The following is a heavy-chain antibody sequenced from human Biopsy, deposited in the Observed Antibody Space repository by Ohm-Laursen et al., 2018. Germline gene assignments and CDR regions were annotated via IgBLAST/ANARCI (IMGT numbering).Heavy chain of an antibody. CDR1: GSIFSTYS. CDR3: STGKSVLDYFYCLDV. CDR2: ISSRSSDI. J-gene: IGHJ6*02. Sequence: SLRLSCTATGSIFSTYSMNWVCQGPGEGLERVSSISSRSSDIYYADSVKGRFTISRDNAKKSLYLQMNSLRAEDTAVYYCSTGKSVLDYFYCLDVWGQGTTVTVSS. D-gene: IGHD5/OR15-5a*01. V-gene: IGHV3-21*04.